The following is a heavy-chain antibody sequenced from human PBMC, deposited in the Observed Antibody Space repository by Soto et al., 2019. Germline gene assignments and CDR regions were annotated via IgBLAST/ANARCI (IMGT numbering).Heavy chain of an antibody. Sequence: EVQLLESGGGLVQPGGSLRLSCAASGFTFSSSAMSWVRQAPVKGLEWVSGISDSGGSKYYADSVKGRFTIYRDNSQNTLNLQMTSLRADDTAVYYCANGCGGTYDSRIHYGGKGTLFTMSS. J-gene: IGHJ4*02. V-gene: IGHV3-23*01. CDR3: ANGCGGTYDSRIHY. CDR2: ISDSGGSK. CDR1: GFTFSSSA. D-gene: IGHD2-15*01.